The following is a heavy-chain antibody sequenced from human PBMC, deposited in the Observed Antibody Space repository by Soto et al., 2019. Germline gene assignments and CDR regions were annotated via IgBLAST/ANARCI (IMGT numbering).Heavy chain of an antibody. Sequence: SGGSLRLSCAASRFTFINYDMSWVRQAPGKGLEWVSTITGSGATTYYADSVKGRFTISRDNPKNTLYLQMNSLRAEDTAVYYCAKDLSGKITMIVVVSVAFDIWGQGTMVTVSS. CDR3: AKDLSGKITMIVVVSVAFDI. V-gene: IGHV3-23*01. D-gene: IGHD3-22*01. CDR2: ITGSGATT. J-gene: IGHJ3*02. CDR1: RFTFINYD.